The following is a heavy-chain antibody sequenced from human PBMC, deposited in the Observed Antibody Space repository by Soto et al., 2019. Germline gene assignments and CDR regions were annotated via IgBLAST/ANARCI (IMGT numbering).Heavy chain of an antibody. V-gene: IGHV4-61*01. CDR2: IYYSGST. CDR3: ARVVVPARNFDY. D-gene: IGHD3-22*01. CDR1: GGSVSSGSYY. J-gene: IGHJ4*02. Sequence: NPSETLSLTCTVSGGSVSSGSYYWSWIRQPPGKGLEWIGYIYYSGSTNYNPSLKSRVTISVDTSKNQFSLKLSSVTAADTAVYYCARVVVPARNFDYWGQGTLVTVSS.